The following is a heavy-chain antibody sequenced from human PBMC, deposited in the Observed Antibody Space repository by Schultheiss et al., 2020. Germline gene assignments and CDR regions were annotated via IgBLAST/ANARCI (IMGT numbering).Heavy chain of an antibody. CDR2: ISYSGST. V-gene: IGHV4-39*07. D-gene: IGHD5-12*01. Sequence: SETLSLTCTVSGGSISSNSYYWAWIRQPPGKGLEWIGSISYSGSTFYNPSLKSRITISVDTSKNQFSLNLSSVTAADTAVYYCAGLCGSGYDCPFDYWGQGALVTVSS. CDR3: AGLCGSGYDCPFDY. J-gene: IGHJ4*02. CDR1: GGSISSNSYY.